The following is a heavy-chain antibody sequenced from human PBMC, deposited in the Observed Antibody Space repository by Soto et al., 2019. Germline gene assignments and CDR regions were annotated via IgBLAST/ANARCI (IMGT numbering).Heavy chain of an antibody. J-gene: IGHJ1*01. Sequence: SETLSLTCTVSGGSISSDDYYWSWIRQAPGRGLEWIGYIHSSGSIYYNPSLKSRATMSIDTARNQFSLKVSSVAVADTAVYYCARDLDGLHDDNSGPYPRPGWGQGTLVTVSS. D-gene: IGHD3-22*01. CDR1: GGSISSDDYY. CDR3: ARDLDGLHDDNSGPYPRPG. CDR2: IHSSGSI. V-gene: IGHV4-30-4*01.